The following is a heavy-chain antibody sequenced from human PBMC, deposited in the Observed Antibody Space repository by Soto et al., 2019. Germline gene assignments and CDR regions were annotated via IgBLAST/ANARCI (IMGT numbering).Heavy chain of an antibody. D-gene: IGHD1-26*01. CDR2: MNPNSGNT. V-gene: IGHV1-8*02. CDR1: GGTFSSYG. J-gene: IGHJ6*02. CDR3: ARQEHYYYYYGMDV. Sequence: ASVKVSCKASGGTFSSYGISWVRQATGQGLEWMGWMNPNSGNTGYAQKFQGRVTMTRNTSISTAYMELSSLRSEDTAVYYCARQEHYYYYYGMDVWGQGTTVTVSS.